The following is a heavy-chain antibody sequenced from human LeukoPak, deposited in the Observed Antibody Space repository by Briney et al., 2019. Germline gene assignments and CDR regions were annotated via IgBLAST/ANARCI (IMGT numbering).Heavy chain of an antibody. CDR2: VRYDETTK. J-gene: IGHJ4*02. CDR3: AKDVPTAYFDY. D-gene: IGHD2-2*01. V-gene: IGHV3-30*02. CDR1: GFTFSNYG. Sequence: GGSLRLSCAASGFTFSNYGMHWVRQAPGKGLERVAFVRYDETTKFYADSVKGRFTISRDNSKTTLYLQMSSLRAEDTAVYYCAKDVPTAYFDYWGQGTLVTVSS.